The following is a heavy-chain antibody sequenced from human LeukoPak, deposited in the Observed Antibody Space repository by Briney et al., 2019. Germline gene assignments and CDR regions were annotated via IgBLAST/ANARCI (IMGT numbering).Heavy chain of an antibody. J-gene: IGHJ4*02. V-gene: IGHV4-30-4*08. D-gene: IGHD3-3*01. CDR3: ARGAYYDFWSGHPLDY. CDR1: GGSISSGDYY. Sequence: SETLSLTCTVSGGSISSGDYYWSWIRQPPGTGLEWIGYIYYSGSTYYNPSLKSRVTISVDTSKNQFSLKLSSVTAADTAVYYCARGAYYDFWSGHPLDYWGQGTLVTVSS. CDR2: IYYSGST.